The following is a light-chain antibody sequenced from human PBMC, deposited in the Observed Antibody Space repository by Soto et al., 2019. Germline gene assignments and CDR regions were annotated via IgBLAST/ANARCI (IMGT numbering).Light chain of an antibody. CDR1: QSVRTW. J-gene: IGKJ1*01. V-gene: IGKV1-5*01. CDR2: DAS. Sequence: DIQMTQSPSSLSASVGDRVTISCRASQSVRTWLAWYQQRPGKPPXXLIYDASSLQSGVPSKFSGGGSGTEFTLTISSLQPDDFATYYCQQYYNYWTFGQGTKVDIK. CDR3: QQYYNYWT.